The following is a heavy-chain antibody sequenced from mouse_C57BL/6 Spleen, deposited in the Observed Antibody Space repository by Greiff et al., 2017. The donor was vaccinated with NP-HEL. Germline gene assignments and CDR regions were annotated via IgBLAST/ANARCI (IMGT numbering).Heavy chain of an antibody. CDR1: GYTFTDYY. V-gene: IGHV1-19*01. CDR3: ARRNYGDWYFDV. J-gene: IGHJ1*03. D-gene: IGHD1-1*01. CDR2: INPYNGGT. Sequence: EVKLMESGPVLVKPGASVKMSCKASGYTFTDYYMNWVKQSHGKSLEWIGVINPYNGGTSYNQKFKGKATLTVDKSSSTAYMELNSLTSEDSAVYYCARRNYGDWYFDVWGTGTTVTVSS.